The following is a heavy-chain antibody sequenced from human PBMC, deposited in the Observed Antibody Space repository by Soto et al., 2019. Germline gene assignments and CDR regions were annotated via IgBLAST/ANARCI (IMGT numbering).Heavy chain of an antibody. CDR1: GYTFIHYY. CDR3: ARSLLQSDF. Sequence: QVQLVQSGAEVKKPGASVKISCKASGYTFIHYYIHWVRQAPGQGLEWMAIINPNGGSTNYAQKFQGRVTVTSDTSTTTVSMELNSLESDDTAVYFFARSLLQSDFWGQGTLVTVSS. V-gene: IGHV1-46*01. J-gene: IGHJ4*02. D-gene: IGHD2-21*01. CDR2: INPNGGST.